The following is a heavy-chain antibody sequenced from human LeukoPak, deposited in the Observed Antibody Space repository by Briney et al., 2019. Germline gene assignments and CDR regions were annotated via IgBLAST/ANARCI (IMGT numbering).Heavy chain of an antibody. CDR1: GFTFSSYW. Sequence: PGGSLRLSCAASGFTFSSYWMSWVRQAPGKGLEWVAFIRYDGSNKYYADSVKGRFTISRDNSKNTLYLRMNSLRAEDTAVYYCAKELVVPAASHAYNWFDPWGQGTLVTVSS. V-gene: IGHV3-30*02. CDR3: AKELVVPAASHAYNWFDP. D-gene: IGHD2-2*01. CDR2: IRYDGSNK. J-gene: IGHJ5*02.